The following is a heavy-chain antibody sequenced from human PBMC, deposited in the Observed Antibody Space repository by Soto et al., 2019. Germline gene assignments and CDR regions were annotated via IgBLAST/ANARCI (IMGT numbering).Heavy chain of an antibody. CDR2: IKSKTDGGTT. Sequence: PGGSLRLSCAASGFTFSSYAMSWVRQAPGKGLEWVGRIKSKTDGGTTDYAAPVKGRFTISRDDSKNTLYLQMNSLKTEDTAVYYCTTDLTDILPWDVWGQGTTVTVSS. V-gene: IGHV3-15*01. J-gene: IGHJ6*02. D-gene: IGHD3-9*01. CDR1: GFTFSSYA. CDR3: TTDLTDILPWDV.